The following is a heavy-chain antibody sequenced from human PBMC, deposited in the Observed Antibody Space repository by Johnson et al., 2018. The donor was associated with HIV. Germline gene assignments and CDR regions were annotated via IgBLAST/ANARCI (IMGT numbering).Heavy chain of an antibody. J-gene: IGHJ3*02. Sequence: VQLVESGGGVVQPGRSLRLSCAASGFTFSSYAMSWVRQAPGKGLEWVSAISGSGGSTYYADSVKGRFTISRDNVKNSVYLLMNSLRVEDTAVYYCARAHLIFPKTAFDIWGQGTMVSVSS. V-gene: IGHV3-21*06. CDR1: GFTFSSYA. CDR3: ARAHLIFPKTAFDI. CDR2: ISGSGGST. D-gene: IGHD3-3*02.